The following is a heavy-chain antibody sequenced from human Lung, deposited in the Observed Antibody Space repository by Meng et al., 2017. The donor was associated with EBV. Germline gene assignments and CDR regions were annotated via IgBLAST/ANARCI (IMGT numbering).Heavy chain of an antibody. V-gene: IGHV4-30-4*01. J-gene: IGHJ4*02. D-gene: IGHD2-21*01. CDR2: IYYSGST. CDR3: ARGGIGPFDY. Sequence: QPHVSGPVLVQPSQPPSLTCAVAGGRIRSGGYYWSWIRQPPGKGLEWIGYIYYSGSTYYNPSLKSRVTISVDTSKSQFSLKLSSVTAADTAVYYCARGGIGPFDYWGQGTLVTVSS. CDR1: GGRIRSGGYY.